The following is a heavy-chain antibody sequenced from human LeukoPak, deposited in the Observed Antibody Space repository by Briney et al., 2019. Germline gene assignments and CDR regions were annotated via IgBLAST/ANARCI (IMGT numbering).Heavy chain of an antibody. Sequence: PGGSLRLSCAASGFTFSSYAMHWVRQAPGKGLEWVSAISGSGGSTYYADSVKGRFTISRDNSKNTLYLQMNSLRAEDTAVYYCAKANHYYDSSGYYYLPSRGFDYWGQGTLVTVSS. V-gene: IGHV3-23*01. D-gene: IGHD3-22*01. CDR3: AKANHYYDSSGYYYLPSRGFDY. CDR2: ISGSGGST. J-gene: IGHJ4*02. CDR1: GFTFSSYA.